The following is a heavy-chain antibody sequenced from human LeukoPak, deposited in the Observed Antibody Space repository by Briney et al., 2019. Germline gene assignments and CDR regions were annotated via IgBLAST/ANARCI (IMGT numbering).Heavy chain of an antibody. CDR2: IHPNSGGT. J-gene: IGHJ5*02. CDR1: GYTFTGYY. D-gene: IGHD1-26*01. CDR3: ARDMKRSRARWENLGFDP. Sequence: ASVKVSCKASGYTFTGYYLHWVRQAPGQGLEWMGWIHPNSGGTNYAQKFQGRVTMTTDTSTSTAYMELRSLRSDDTAVYYCARDMKRSRARWENLGFDPWGQGTLVTVSS. V-gene: IGHV1-2*02.